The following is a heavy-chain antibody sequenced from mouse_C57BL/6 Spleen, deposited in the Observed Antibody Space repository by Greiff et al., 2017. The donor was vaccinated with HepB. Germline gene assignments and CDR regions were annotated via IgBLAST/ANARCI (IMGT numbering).Heavy chain of an antibody. Sequence: QVQLKQSGAELVRPGASVTLSCKASGYTFTDYEMHWVKQTPVHGLEWIGAIDPETGGTAYNQKFKGKAILTADKSSSTAYMELRSLTSEDSAVYYCTRRPYGSSYYYAMDYWGQGTSVTVSS. V-gene: IGHV1-15*01. CDR1: GYTFTDYE. CDR3: TRRPYGSSYYYAMDY. D-gene: IGHD1-1*01. J-gene: IGHJ4*01. CDR2: IDPETGGT.